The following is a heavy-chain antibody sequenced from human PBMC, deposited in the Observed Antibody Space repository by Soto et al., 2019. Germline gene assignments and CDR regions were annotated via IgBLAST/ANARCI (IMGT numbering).Heavy chain of an antibody. CDR3: ARQIVVVTATPGYYYYYGMDV. Sequence: PGESLKISCKGSGYSFTSYWIGWVRQMPGKGLEWMGIIYPGDSDTRYSPSFQGQVTISADKSISTAYLQWSGLKASDTAMYYCARQIVVVTATPGYYYYYGMDVWGQGTTVTVSS. D-gene: IGHD2-21*02. CDR2: IYPGDSDT. J-gene: IGHJ6*02. CDR1: GYSFTSYW. V-gene: IGHV5-51*01.